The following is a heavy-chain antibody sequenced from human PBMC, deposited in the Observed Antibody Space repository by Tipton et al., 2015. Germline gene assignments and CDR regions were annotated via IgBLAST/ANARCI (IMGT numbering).Heavy chain of an antibody. Sequence: TLSLTCTVSGGSVSSSSYYWGWIRQSPGKGLEWIGSIYYSGSTYHNPSLKSRVSIFVDTSKNQFYLKLSSVTAADTAVYYRARQHCYSTTCYAEFYYFDYWGQGSLVTVSS. D-gene: IGHD2-2*01. CDR1: GGSVSSSSYY. CDR3: ARQHCYSTTCYAEFYYFDY. V-gene: IGHV4-39*01. CDR2: IYYSGST. J-gene: IGHJ4*02.